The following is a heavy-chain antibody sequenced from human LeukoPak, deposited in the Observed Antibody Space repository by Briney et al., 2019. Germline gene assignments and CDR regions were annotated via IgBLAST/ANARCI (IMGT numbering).Heavy chain of an antibody. J-gene: IGHJ4*02. Sequence: GESLKISCKASGYSFTSFWIAWVRQMPGKGLEWMGIIYPGDSDTRYSPSFQGQVTISADKSISSAYLQWSSLEASDTAMYYCARRGYYDSSGDLDYWGQGTLVTVSS. CDR1: GYSFTSFW. V-gene: IGHV5-51*01. CDR3: ARRGYYDSSGDLDY. D-gene: IGHD3-22*01. CDR2: IYPGDSDT.